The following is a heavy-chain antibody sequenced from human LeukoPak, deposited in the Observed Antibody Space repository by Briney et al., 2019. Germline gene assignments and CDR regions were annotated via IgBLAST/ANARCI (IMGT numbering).Heavy chain of an antibody. Sequence: SQTLSLTCTVSGGSISSGSYYWSWIRQPAGKGLEWIGRIYTSGSTNYNPSLKSRVTISVDTSKNQFSLKLSSVTAADTAVYYCATGGEYSGRSWFDYWGQGTLVTVSS. CDR3: ATGGEYSGRSWFDY. CDR2: IYTSGST. CDR1: GGSISSGSYY. J-gene: IGHJ4*02. D-gene: IGHD1-26*01. V-gene: IGHV4-61*02.